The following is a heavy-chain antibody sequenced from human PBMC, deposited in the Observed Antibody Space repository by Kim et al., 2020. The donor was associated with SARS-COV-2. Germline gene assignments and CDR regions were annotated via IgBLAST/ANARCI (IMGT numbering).Heavy chain of an antibody. CDR1: GGTFSSYA. CDR2: IIPIFGTA. CDR3: ARGSMTTVTTGGLNAFDI. D-gene: IGHD4-17*01. J-gene: IGHJ3*02. V-gene: IGHV1-69*13. Sequence: SVKVSCKASGGTFSSYAISWVRQAPGQGLEWMGGIIPIFGTANYAQKFQGRVTITADESTSTAYMELSSLRSEDTAVYYCARGSMTTVTTGGLNAFDIWGQGTMVTVSS.